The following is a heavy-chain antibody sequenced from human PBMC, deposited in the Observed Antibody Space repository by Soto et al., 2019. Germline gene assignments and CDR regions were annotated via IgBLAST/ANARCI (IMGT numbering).Heavy chain of an antibody. CDR1: GGSISSSSSS. Sequence: QLQLQESGPGLVKPSETLSLTCTVSGGSISSSSSSWGWIRQPPGEGLEWIGTIYYSGSTYYNPSLKSRVTISVDTSNNQFSLKLSSVTAADTAVYYCARRISRCNAGFDYWGQGILVTVSS. CDR2: IYYSGST. D-gene: IGHD2-2*01. CDR3: ARRISRCNAGFDY. J-gene: IGHJ4*02. V-gene: IGHV4-39*01.